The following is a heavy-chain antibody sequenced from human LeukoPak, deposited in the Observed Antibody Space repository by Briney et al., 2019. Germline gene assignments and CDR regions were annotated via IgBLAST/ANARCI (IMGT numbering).Heavy chain of an antibody. CDR2: INPSGGST. D-gene: IGHD3-10*01. Sequence: ASVKVSCKASGYTFTSDYMHWVRQAPGQGLEWMGIINPSGGSTSYARKFQGRVTMTRDTSTSTVYMELSSLRSEDTAVYYCARPEGGSGRTDAFDIWGQGTMVTVSS. J-gene: IGHJ3*02. CDR1: GYTFTSDY. V-gene: IGHV1-46*03. CDR3: ARPEGGSGRTDAFDI.